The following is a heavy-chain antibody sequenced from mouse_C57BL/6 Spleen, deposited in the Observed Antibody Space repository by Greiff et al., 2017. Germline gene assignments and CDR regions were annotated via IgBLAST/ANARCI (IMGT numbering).Heavy chain of an antibody. Sequence: VQLQQSGPELVKPGASVKISCKASGYAFSSSLMNWVKQRPGKGLEWIGRIYPGDGDTNYNGKFKGKATLTADKSSSTAYMQLSSLTSEDSAVYFCANYYGSSLDYWGQGTTLTVSS. CDR1: GYAFSSSL. CDR3: ANYYGSSLDY. J-gene: IGHJ2*01. V-gene: IGHV1-82*01. D-gene: IGHD1-1*01. CDR2: IYPGDGDT.